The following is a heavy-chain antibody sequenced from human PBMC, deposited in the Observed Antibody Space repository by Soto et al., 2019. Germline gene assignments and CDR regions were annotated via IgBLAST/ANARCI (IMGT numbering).Heavy chain of an antibody. Sequence: GGSLRLSCAASGFTFDDYAMHWVRQAPGKGLEWVSGISWNSGSIGYADSVKGRFTISRDNAKNSLYLQMNSLRAEDTALYYCATLPGSSSSPIDYWGQGTLVTVS. CDR2: ISWNSGSI. D-gene: IGHD6-6*01. CDR3: ATLPGSSSSPIDY. V-gene: IGHV3-9*01. CDR1: GFTFDDYA. J-gene: IGHJ4*02.